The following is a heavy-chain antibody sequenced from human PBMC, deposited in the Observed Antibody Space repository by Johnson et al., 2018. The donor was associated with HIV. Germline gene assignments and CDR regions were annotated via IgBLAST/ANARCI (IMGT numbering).Heavy chain of an antibody. CDR1: GFTFSSYG. CDR3: ARDHSGYDSVTAAFDI. CDR2: ISYDGSDK. Sequence: QVQLVESGGGVVQPGRSLRLSCAASGFTFSSYGMHWVRQAPGKGLEWVAVISYDGSDKYYADSVKGRFTISRDNSKNTLYLEMNSLRAEDTAVYYCARDHSGYDSVTAAFDIWDQGTMVTVSS. V-gene: IGHV3-30*03. D-gene: IGHD5-12*01. J-gene: IGHJ3*02.